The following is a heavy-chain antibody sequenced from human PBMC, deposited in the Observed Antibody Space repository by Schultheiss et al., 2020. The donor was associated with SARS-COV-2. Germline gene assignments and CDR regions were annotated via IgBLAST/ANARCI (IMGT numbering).Heavy chain of an antibody. CDR1: GYTFTSYG. V-gene: IGHV1-2*04. J-gene: IGHJ6*02. Sequence: ASVKVSCKASGYTFTSYGISWVRQAPGQGLEWMGWINPNSGGTNYAQKFQGWVTMTRDTSISTAYMELSRLRSEDTAVYYRARDGEGVVVVAALVYYYGMDVWGQGTTVTVSS. D-gene: IGHD2-15*01. CDR2: INPNSGGT. CDR3: ARDGEGVVVVAALVYYYGMDV.